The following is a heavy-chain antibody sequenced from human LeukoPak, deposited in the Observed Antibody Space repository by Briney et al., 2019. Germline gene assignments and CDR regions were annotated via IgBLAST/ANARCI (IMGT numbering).Heavy chain of an antibody. D-gene: IGHD3-16*01. J-gene: IGHJ6*02. CDR2: ISGSGGST. V-gene: IGHV3-23*01. Sequence: GGSLRLSCAASGFTSSSYAMSWVRQAPGKGLEWVSAISGSGGSTYYADSVKGRFTISRDNSKNTLYLQMNSLRAEDTAVYYCAKDLWSSYYYYYGMDVWGQGTTVTVSS. CDR3: AKDLWSSYYYYYGMDV. CDR1: GFTSSSYA.